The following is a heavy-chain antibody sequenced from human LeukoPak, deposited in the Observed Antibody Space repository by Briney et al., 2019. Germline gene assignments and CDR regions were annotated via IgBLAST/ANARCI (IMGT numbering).Heavy chain of an antibody. CDR2: VYYSGST. Sequence: SETLSLTCTVSGGSMSTSGYYWGWIRQPPGKGLEWIGSVYYSGSTYYNPSLKSRVTISVDTSKNLLSLKLNSVTAADTAVYYCVRRPYASGMFDPWGQGTLVTVSS. D-gene: IGHD3-10*01. CDR1: GGSMSTSGYY. CDR3: VRRPYASGMFDP. V-gene: IGHV4-39*01. J-gene: IGHJ5*02.